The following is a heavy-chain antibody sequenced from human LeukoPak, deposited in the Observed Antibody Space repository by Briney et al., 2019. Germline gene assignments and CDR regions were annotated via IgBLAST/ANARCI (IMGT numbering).Heavy chain of an antibody. Sequence: GGSLRLSCTASGFTFADYAMSWVRQAPGKGLEWVGFIRSKAYGGTTEYAASVKGRFTISRDDSKSIAYLQMNSLKTEDTAVYYCTRADSGWYPYYYYGMDVWGQGTTVTVSS. J-gene: IGHJ6*02. CDR1: GFTFADYA. V-gene: IGHV3-49*04. CDR3: TRADSGWYPYYYYGMDV. CDR2: IRSKAYGGTT. D-gene: IGHD6-19*01.